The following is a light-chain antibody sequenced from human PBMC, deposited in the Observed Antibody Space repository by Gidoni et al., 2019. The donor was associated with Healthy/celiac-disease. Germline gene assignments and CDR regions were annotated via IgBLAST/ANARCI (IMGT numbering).Light chain of an antibody. J-gene: IGLJ2*01. CDR2: HYS. Sequence: SYELTQPPSVSVSPGQTASITCSGDKLGYKYACWYQQKPGQSPVLVIYHYSTRPSGIPERFSGSNSGNTATLTISGTQAMDEADYYCQAWDSSTAVFGGGTKLTVL. V-gene: IGLV3-1*01. CDR1: KLGYKY. CDR3: QAWDSSTAV.